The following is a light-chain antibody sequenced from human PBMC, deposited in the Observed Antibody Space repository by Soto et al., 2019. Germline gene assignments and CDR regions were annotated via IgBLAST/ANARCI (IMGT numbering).Light chain of an antibody. CDR2: AAS. CDR3: QQSYDNLT. V-gene: IGKV1-39*01. J-gene: IGKJ3*01. CDR1: QCINTN. Sequence: DIEMTQAPSSLSASVGGTVTITCRASQCINTNLNWYQHKVGEAPKLLIYAASSLQSGVPSRFRGSGSGTHFTLTISSLQPEDFATYYCQQSYDNLTFGPGTKVDIK.